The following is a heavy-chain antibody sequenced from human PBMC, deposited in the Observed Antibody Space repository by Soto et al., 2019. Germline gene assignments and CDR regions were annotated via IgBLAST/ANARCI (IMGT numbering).Heavy chain of an antibody. CDR1: GFTLSPYS. V-gene: IGHV3-48*02. CDR2: ISGSSNII. Sequence: EAPLVESGGGLVQRGGSVRLSCAASGFTLSPYSMNWVRQAPGKGLEWISYISGSSNIINYADSVKGRFTISRDNTKNSLYLQMNSLRDEDTAVYYCARGFDLQYGMDVW. CDR3: ARGFDLQYGMDV. D-gene: IGHD3-10*01. J-gene: IGHJ6*01.